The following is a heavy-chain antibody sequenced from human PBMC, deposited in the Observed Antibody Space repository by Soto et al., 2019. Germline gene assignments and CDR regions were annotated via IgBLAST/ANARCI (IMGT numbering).Heavy chain of an antibody. V-gene: IGHV3-53*01. CDR3: ARDPPATRHGMDV. Sequence: GGSLRLSCEASGFIFSDHAMSWVRQAPGKGPEWVSVIYSGGSTYYADSVRGRFTISRDNSKNTLYLQMKSLRAEDTAVYYCARDPPATRHGMDVWGQGTTVTVSS. CDR2: IYSGGST. J-gene: IGHJ6*02. CDR1: GFIFSDHA.